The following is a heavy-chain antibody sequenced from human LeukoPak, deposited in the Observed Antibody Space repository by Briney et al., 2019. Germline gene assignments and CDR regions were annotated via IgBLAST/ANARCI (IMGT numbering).Heavy chain of an antibody. CDR1: GYTFTSYD. D-gene: IGHD6-19*01. J-gene: IGHJ5*02. V-gene: IGHV1-8*01. CDR2: MNPNSGNT. CDR3: ARGRRIAVAGSVWFDP. Sequence: ASVKVSCKASGYTFTSYDINWVRQATGQGLEWMGWMNPNSGNTGYAQKFQGRVTMTRNTSISTAYMELSSLRSDDTAVYYCARGRRIAVAGSVWFDPWGQGTLVTVSS.